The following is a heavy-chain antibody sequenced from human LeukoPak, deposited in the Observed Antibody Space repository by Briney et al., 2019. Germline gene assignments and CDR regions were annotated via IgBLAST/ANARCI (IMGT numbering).Heavy chain of an antibody. J-gene: IGHJ4*02. CDR3: ARGGYVGIGDY. CDR1: GFTFSNYN. D-gene: IGHD3-16*01. Sequence: GGSLRLSCAASGFTFSNYNMNWVRQAPGKGLEWVSYISSSSSTIYYADSVKGRFTISRDNAKNSLHLQMNSLRDEDTAVYYCARGGYVGIGDYWGQGTLVTVSS. V-gene: IGHV3-48*02. CDR2: ISSSSSTI.